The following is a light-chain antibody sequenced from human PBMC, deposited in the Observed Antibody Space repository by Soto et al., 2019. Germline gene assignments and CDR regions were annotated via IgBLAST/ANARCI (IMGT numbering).Light chain of an antibody. CDR1: QDIAIY. J-gene: IGKJ4*01. CDR2: AAS. CDR3: QQLRSYPST. V-gene: IGKV1-9*01. Sequence: DIQMTQSPSSLSASVVDTVTITCRASQDIAIYLAWYQQKPGEAPKLLIYAASTLHGGVPSRFSGSGSGTDFALTITSLQAEDFATYYCQQLRSYPSTFGGGTKVDIK.